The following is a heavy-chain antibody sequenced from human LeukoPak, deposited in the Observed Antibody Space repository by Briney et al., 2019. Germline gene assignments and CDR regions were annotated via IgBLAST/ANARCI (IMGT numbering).Heavy chain of an antibody. Sequence: PSGTLSLTCAVYGGSFSGYYWSWIRQPPGKGLEWIGEINHSGSTNYNPSLKSRVTISVDTSKNQFSLKLSSVTAADTAVYYCARSGYSYGYMPWGQGTLVTVSS. J-gene: IGHJ5*02. CDR1: GGSFSGYY. CDR2: INHSGST. CDR3: ARSGYSYGYMP. D-gene: IGHD5-18*01. V-gene: IGHV4-34*01.